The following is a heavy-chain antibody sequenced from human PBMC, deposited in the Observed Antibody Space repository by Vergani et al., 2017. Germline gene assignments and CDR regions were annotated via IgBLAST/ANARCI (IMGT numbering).Heavy chain of an antibody. CDR2: INPNSGNT. CDR1: GYTFTGYY. D-gene: IGHD5-12*01. V-gene: IGHV1-2*02. CDR3: AGIYSGYDSLDY. Sequence: QVQLVQSGAEVKKPGASVKVSCKASGYTFTGYYMHWVRQAPGQGLEWMGWINPNSGNTNYAQKLQGRVTMTTDTSTSTAYMELRSLRSDDTAVYYCAGIYSGYDSLDYWGQGTLVTVSS. J-gene: IGHJ4*02.